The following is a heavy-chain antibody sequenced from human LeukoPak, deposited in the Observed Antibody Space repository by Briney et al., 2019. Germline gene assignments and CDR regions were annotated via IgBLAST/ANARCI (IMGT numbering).Heavy chain of an antibody. CDR1: GYSISSGYY. V-gene: IGHV4-38-2*02. D-gene: IGHD6-19*01. CDR3: ARVLSSSGWGNFDY. CDR2: IYHSGST. J-gene: IGHJ4*02. Sequence: SETLSLTCTVSGYSISSGYYWGWIRQPPGKGLEWIGSIYHSGSTYYNPPLKSRVTISVDTSKNQFSLKLSSVTAADTAVYYCARVLSSSGWGNFDYWGQGTLVTVSS.